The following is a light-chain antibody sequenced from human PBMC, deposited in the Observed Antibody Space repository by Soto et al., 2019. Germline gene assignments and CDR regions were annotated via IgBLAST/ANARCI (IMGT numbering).Light chain of an antibody. Sequence: QSVLTQPPSASGSPGQSVTISCTGTSSDGGGYNYVSWYQQHPGKAPKLMIYEVSKRPSGVPDRFSGSKSGNTASLTASGLQAEDEADYYCSSYAGSNNLEVFGTGTKVTVL. V-gene: IGLV2-8*01. CDR3: SSYAGSNNLEV. J-gene: IGLJ1*01. CDR2: EVS. CDR1: SSDGGGYNY.